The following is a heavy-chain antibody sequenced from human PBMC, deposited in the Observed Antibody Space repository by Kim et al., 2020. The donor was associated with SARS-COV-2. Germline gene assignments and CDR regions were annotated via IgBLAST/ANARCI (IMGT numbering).Heavy chain of an antibody. J-gene: IGHJ6*02. V-gene: IGHV1-3*01. CDR3: ARDPGTAYYYGSGSYYIPQKYYYGMDV. Sequence: ASVKVSCKASGYTFTSYAMHWVRQAPGQRLEWMGWINAGNGNTKYSQKFQGRVTITRDTSASTAYMELSSLRSEDTAVYYCARDPGTAYYYGSGSYYIPQKYYYGMDVWGQGTTVTVSS. CDR1: GYTFTSYA. D-gene: IGHD3-10*01. CDR2: INAGNGNT.